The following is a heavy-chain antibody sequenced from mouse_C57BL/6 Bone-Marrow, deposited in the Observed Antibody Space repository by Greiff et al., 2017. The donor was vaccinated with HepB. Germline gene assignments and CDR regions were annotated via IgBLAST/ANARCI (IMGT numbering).Heavy chain of an antibody. CDR1: ISLSTSGMGL. V-gene: IGHV8-2*01. CDR3: WREPKNPLNYYGSSLYYFDY. D-gene: IGHD1-1*01. Sequence: QVTLKVSGPGILQPSQTLSLACTFSGISLSTSGMGLSWLRKPSGKALEWLASIWNNDNYYNPSLKSRLTISKETSNYQVFLKLTSVDTADSATYYGAWREPKNPLNYYGSSLYYFDYWGQGTTLTVSS. J-gene: IGHJ2*01. CDR2: WNNDNY.